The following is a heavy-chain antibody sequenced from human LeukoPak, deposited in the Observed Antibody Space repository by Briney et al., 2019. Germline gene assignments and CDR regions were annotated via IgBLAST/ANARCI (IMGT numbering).Heavy chain of an antibody. J-gene: IGHJ4*02. CDR2: IWYDGSNK. CDR1: GLIFRNFG. V-gene: IGHV3-33*01. Sequence: GGSLRLSCAASGLIFRNFGMHWVRQAPGKGLEWVAVIWYDGSNKYYADSVKGRFTTSRDNSKNMLFLQMNSLRAEDTAVYYCARDRSGLHYFDYWGQGTLVTVSS. D-gene: IGHD5-12*01. CDR3: ARDRSGLHYFDY.